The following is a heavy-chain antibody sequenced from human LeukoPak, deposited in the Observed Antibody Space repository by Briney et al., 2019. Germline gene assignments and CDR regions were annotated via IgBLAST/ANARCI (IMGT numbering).Heavy chain of an antibody. CDR2: ISSSSSYI. Sequence: GGSLRLSCAASGFTFSSYSMNWVRQAPGKGLEWVSSISSSSSYIYYADSVKGRFTISRDNAKNSLYLQMNSLRAEDTAVYYCARDKGGYTPAGGYYYYYGMDVWGQGTTVTVSS. J-gene: IGHJ6*02. D-gene: IGHD5-12*01. CDR1: GFTFSSYS. V-gene: IGHV3-21*01. CDR3: ARDKGGYTPAGGYYYYYGMDV.